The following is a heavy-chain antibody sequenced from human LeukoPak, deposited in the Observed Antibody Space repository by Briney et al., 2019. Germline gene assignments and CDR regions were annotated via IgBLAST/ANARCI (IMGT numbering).Heavy chain of an antibody. CDR1: GFTFSSYE. D-gene: IGHD6-19*01. Sequence: GGSLRLSCAASGFTFSSYEMNWVRQAPASEREGVSYIISNGSTIYYADAVKGRFTISRDNANNSMSLKMNSFRAEDTALYYCARGGSGWDDWFDPWGQGTLVTVSS. V-gene: IGHV3-48*03. J-gene: IGHJ5*02. CDR2: IISNGSTI. CDR3: ARGGSGWDDWFDP.